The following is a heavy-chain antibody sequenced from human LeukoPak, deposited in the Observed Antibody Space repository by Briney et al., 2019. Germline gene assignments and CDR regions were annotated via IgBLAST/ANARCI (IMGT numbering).Heavy chain of an antibody. V-gene: IGHV5-51*01. J-gene: IGHJ4*02. CDR2: VYPGDSDT. CDR1: GYSFTNYW. CDR3: ARRITIFGDQVDYFDY. D-gene: IGHD3-3*01. Sequence: GESLKISCKGFGYSFTNYWIGWVRQMPGKGLECMGIVYPGDSDTTYSPSFQGQVTISADKSISTAYLQWSSLEASDTAMYYCARRITIFGDQVDYFDYWGQGTLVTVSS.